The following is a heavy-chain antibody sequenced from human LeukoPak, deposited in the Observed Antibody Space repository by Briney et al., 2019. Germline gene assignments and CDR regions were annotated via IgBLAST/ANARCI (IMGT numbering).Heavy chain of an antibody. CDR1: GYSISSGYY. CDR2: IYHSGNT. J-gene: IGHJ6*03. CDR3: ARPGHSYYYMDV. D-gene: IGHD1-1*01. Sequence: SETLSLTCIVSGYSISSGYYWGWIRQPPGKGLEYIGSIYHSGNTYYNSSLKSRVTISVDTSKNHFSLKLSSVTAADTAVYYCARPGHSYYYMDVWGKGTTVTVSS. V-gene: IGHV4-38-2*02.